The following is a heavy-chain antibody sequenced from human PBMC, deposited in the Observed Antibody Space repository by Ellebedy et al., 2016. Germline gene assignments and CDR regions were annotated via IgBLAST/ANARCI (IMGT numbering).Heavy chain of an antibody. J-gene: IGHJ4*02. CDR1: GSTLSRYW. D-gene: IGHD3-10*01. Sequence: GESLKIPCAVSGSTLSRYWMSWFRQAPGKGPEWISAIVASGERTFYADSVKGRFTISRDNSKNRLYLQMSSLKVEDTATYYCANVGGSGTYYNGYWGQGTLVTVSS. CDR2: IVASGERT. V-gene: IGHV3-23*01. CDR3: ANVGGSGTYYNGY.